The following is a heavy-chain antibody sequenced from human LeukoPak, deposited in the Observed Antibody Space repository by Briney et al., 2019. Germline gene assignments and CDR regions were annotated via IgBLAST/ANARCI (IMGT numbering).Heavy chain of an antibody. CDR1: GFTFSSYS. Sequence: GGSLRLSCAASGFTFSSYSMNWARQAPGKGLEWVSYISSSSSTIHYADSVKGRFTISRDNAKNTLYLQMNSLRAEDTAVYYCARGLRYYDFWSGPNGGFDPWGQGTLVTVSS. D-gene: IGHD3-3*01. V-gene: IGHV3-48*04. J-gene: IGHJ5*02. CDR3: ARGLRYYDFWSGPNGGFDP. CDR2: ISSSSSTI.